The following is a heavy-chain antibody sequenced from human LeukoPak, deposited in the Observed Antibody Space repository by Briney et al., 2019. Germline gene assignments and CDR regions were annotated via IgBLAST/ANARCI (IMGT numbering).Heavy chain of an antibody. CDR2: ILSSSTTI. J-gene: IGHJ3*02. D-gene: IGHD3-10*01. V-gene: IGHV3-11*01. CDR1: GFRFSDYD. CDR3: ARDPRGDRAFDI. Sequence: PGGSLRLSCTAFGFRFSDYDITWIRQAPGKGLEWVSHILSSSTTIYHADSVKGRFTISRDNAKNSVFLQMNSLRADDTALYYCARDPRGDRAFDIWGLGTMVTVSS.